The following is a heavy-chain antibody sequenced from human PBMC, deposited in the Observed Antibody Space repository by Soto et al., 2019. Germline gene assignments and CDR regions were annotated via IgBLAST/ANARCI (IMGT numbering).Heavy chain of an antibody. D-gene: IGHD6-6*01. CDR1: GGSISSGGYY. V-gene: IGHV4-31*03. CDR3: ARGLYSSSYQPFDP. J-gene: IGHJ5*02. CDR2: IYYSGST. Sequence: TLSLTCTVSGGSISSGGYYWSWIRQHPGKGLEWIGYIYYSGSTYYNPSLKSRVTISVDTSKNQFSLKLSSVTAANTAVYYCARGLYSSSYQPFDPWGQGTLVTVSS.